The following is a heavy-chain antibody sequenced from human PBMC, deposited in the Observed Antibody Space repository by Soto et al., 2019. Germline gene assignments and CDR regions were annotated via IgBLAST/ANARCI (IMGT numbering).Heavy chain of an antibody. Sequence: ASVKVSCKASGGTLSSYAISWVRQAPGQGLEWMGGIIPIFGTANYAQKFQGRVTITADESTSTAYMELSSLRSEDTAVYYCAIDLKGYFVGVRYYYYGMDVWGQGTTVTVSS. D-gene: IGHD2-8*01. V-gene: IGHV1-69*13. CDR3: AIDLKGYFVGVRYYYYGMDV. J-gene: IGHJ6*02. CDR2: IIPIFGTA. CDR1: GGTLSSYA.